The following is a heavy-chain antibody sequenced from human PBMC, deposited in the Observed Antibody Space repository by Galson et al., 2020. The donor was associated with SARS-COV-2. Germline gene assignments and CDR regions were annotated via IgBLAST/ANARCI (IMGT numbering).Heavy chain of an antibody. Sequence: SGPTLAKPTQTLTLTCTLSGFPISTSGMRVTWIRQPQGKALKWLARIEWADDKFYSTSLKTKLTISKDISKKQVVRTMTSMDTVDTATFYCERVAGYSRGWLVYVDYWCQGALVTVS. CDR1: GFPISTSGMR. D-gene: IGHD6-19*01. J-gene: IGHJ4*02. CDR3: ERVAGYSRGWLVYVDY. V-gene: IGHV2-70*04. CDR2: IEWADDK.